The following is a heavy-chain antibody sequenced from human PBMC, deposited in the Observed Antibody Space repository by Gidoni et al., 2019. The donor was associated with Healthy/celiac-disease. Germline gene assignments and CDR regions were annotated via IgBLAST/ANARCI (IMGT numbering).Heavy chain of an antibody. Sequence: QLQLQESGPGLVKPSETLSLTCTVSGGSISSSSYYWGWIRQPPGKGLEWIGSIYYSGSTYYNPSLKSRVTISVDTSKNQFSLKLSSVTAADTAVYYCARNIAAAGTGSFDYWGQGTLVTVSS. D-gene: IGHD6-13*01. CDR3: ARNIAAAGTGSFDY. J-gene: IGHJ4*02. CDR1: GGSISSSSYY. V-gene: IGHV4-39*01. CDR2: IYYSGST.